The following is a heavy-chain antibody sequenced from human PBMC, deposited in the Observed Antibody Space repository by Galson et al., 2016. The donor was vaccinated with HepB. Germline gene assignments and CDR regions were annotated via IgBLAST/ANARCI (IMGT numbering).Heavy chain of an antibody. CDR1: GDSVSSYSGA. D-gene: IGHD3-10*01. CDR3: ARDRGSGRHFFDS. J-gene: IGHJ4*02. V-gene: IGHV6-1*01. Sequence: CAISGDSVSSYSGAWDWLRQSPSRGLKWLGRTYYRSRWYNDYAGSVKGRITIEADTSKNLFSLQLTSVTVADTAAYYCARDRGSGRHFFDSWGQGTLVSVSS. CDR2: TYYRSRWYN.